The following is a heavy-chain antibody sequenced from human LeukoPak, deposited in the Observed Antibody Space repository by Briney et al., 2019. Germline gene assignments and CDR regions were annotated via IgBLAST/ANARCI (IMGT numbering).Heavy chain of an antibody. CDR2: IYYSGST. D-gene: IGHD4-17*01. J-gene: IGHJ5*02. Sequence: SETLSLTCAVYGGSFSGYYWSWIRQPPGKGLEWIGSIYYSGSTYYNPSLKSRVTISVDTSKNQFSLKLSSVTAADTAVYYCARLRDYLNWFDPWGQGTLVTVSS. CDR3: ARLRDYLNWFDP. CDR1: GGSFSGYY. V-gene: IGHV4-34*01.